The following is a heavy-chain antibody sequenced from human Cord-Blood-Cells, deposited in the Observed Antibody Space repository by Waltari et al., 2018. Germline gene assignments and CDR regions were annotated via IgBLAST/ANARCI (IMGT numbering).Heavy chain of an antibody. CDR2: ISSDGSNK. D-gene: IGHD3-16*01. CDR3: AREVASVGAFDY. J-gene: IGHJ4*02. Sequence: QVQLVESGGGVVQPGRSLRLPCAASGFTFSSYAMHWVRRAPGKGLEWGAVISSDGSNKSYSDSVKGRFTISRDNSKNTLYLQMNSLRAEDTAVYYCAREVASVGAFDYWGQGTLVTVSS. CDR1: GFTFSSYA. V-gene: IGHV3-30*04.